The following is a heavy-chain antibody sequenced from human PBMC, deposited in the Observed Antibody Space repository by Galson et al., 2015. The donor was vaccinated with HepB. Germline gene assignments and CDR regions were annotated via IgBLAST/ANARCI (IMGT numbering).Heavy chain of an antibody. CDR1: GFTFSNYA. CDR3: PQGFTDGLGY. Sequence: SLRLSCAASGFTFSNYAMHWVRQAPGKGLEWVALISYDGSNKYYADSVKGRFTISRDNSKNTVFLQMNSLRADDTAVYYCPQGFTDGLGYWGQGTLVTVSS. D-gene: IGHD2-8*02. V-gene: IGHV3-30-3*01. J-gene: IGHJ4*02. CDR2: ISYDGSNK.